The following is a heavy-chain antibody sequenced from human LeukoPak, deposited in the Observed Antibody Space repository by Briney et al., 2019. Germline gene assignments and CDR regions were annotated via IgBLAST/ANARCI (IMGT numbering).Heavy chain of an antibody. V-gene: IGHV4-61*02. D-gene: IGHD3-9*01. J-gene: IGHJ4*02. CDR2: IYTSGST. CDR1: GGSISSGSYY. Sequence: PSQTLSLTCTVSGGSISSGSYYWSWIRQPAGKGLEWIGRIYTSGSTNYNPSLKSRVTISVDTSKNQFSLKLSSVTAADTAVYYCARSSIIRYFDWLREYYFDYWGQGTLVTVSS. CDR3: ARSSIIRYFDWLREYYFDY.